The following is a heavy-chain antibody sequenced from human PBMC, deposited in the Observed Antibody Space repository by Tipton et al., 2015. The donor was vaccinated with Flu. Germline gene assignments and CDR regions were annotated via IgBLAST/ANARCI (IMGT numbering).Heavy chain of an antibody. CDR2: INPSGST. D-gene: IGHD4-11*01. V-gene: IGHV4-34*01. J-gene: IGHJ5*02. Sequence: TLSLTCAVYGESFSGYYWSWIRQTPGKGLEWIGEINPSGSTNYNTALKSRVIMSVDASSNQFSLRLNSVTAADTAVYYCARRDYSNYVSDPKSWFDPWGQGTLVAVSS. CDR1: GESFSGYY. CDR3: ARRDYSNYVSDPKSWFDP.